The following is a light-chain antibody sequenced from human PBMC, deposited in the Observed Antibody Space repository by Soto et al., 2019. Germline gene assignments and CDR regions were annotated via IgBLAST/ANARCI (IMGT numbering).Light chain of an antibody. CDR3: QHYDSWPWT. CDR1: QSVSSY. J-gene: IGKJ1*01. Sequence: EIVLTQSPATLSLSPGERATLSCRASQSVSSYLAWYQQKPGQAPRLLIYGASTRATGIPARFSGSGSGTEFTLTISSLQPEDFVVYYCQHYDSWPWTFGHGTKVDIK. V-gene: IGKV3-15*01. CDR2: GAS.